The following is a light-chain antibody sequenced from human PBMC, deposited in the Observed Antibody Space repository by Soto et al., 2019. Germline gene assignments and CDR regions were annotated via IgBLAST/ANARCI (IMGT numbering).Light chain of an antibody. V-gene: IGKV3-15*01. CDR1: QSVDIN. Sequence: ERVLTQCPGTLSVSRGERFTLSCMASQSVDINLAWYRQKPGQAPRLLIYGASTRATDMPGTFSGSGSGTEFTLTISSLQSEDFAVYYCQQYKNWPRTFGQGTKVDIK. J-gene: IGKJ1*01. CDR3: QQYKNWPRT. CDR2: GAS.